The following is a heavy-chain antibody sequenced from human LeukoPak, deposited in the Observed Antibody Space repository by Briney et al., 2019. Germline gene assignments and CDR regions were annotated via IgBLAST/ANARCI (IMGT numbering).Heavy chain of an antibody. CDR2: ISGNGRDT. Sequence: GGSLRLSCAASGFTFSSYAMAWVRQAPGKGLAWVSAISGNGRDTYYPDSVRGGFTISRDNSKNTLYLQMSSLRAEDTAIFYCAKNVNGGNWYYFDYWGQGTLVTVSS. CDR1: GFTFSSYA. J-gene: IGHJ4*02. CDR3: AKNVNGGNWYYFDY. V-gene: IGHV3-23*01. D-gene: IGHD1-20*01.